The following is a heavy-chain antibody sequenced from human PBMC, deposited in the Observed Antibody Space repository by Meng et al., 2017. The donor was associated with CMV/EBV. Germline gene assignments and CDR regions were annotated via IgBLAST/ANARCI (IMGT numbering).Heavy chain of an antibody. CDR3: ARDPIVVVPAALIGDAFDI. V-gene: IGHV3-7*01. Sequence: GESLKISCAASGFTFSSYWMSWVRQAPGKGLEWVANIKQDGSEKYYVDSVKGRFTISRDNAKNSLYLQMNSLRAEDTAVYYCARDPIVVVPAALIGDAFDIWGQGTMVTVSS. CDR2: IKQDGSEK. D-gene: IGHD2-2*01. CDR1: GFTFSSYW. J-gene: IGHJ3*02.